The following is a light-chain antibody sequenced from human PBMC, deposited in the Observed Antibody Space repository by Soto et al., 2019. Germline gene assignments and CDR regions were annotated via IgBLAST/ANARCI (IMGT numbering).Light chain of an antibody. V-gene: IGKV3-15*01. CDR2: GAS. J-gene: IGKJ1*01. CDR3: QQHGRSGT. CDR1: QSVYSS. Sequence: ETVMTQSPATLSVSPGERATLSCRASQSVYSSLAWYQQKHGQAPRLLIYGASTRATGIPARFRGSGSGTEFTVTISGLQSEAFAVYYGQQHGRSGTFGQGTKVDIK.